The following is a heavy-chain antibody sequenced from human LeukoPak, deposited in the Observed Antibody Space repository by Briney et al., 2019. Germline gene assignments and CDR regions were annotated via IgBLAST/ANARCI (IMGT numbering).Heavy chain of an antibody. J-gene: IGHJ4*02. CDR3: ARNKGVYGSGRNDN. CDR2: INSGGIT. V-gene: IGHV3-53*01. Sequence: GGSLRLSCAASGFTVSGHYWSWVRQAPGKGPEWVSLINSGGITYYADSVKGRFTISRDDSKNTLYLQMNSLRAEDTAVYHCARNKGVYGSGRNDNGGQGTLVTVSS. D-gene: IGHD3-10*01. CDR1: GFTVSGHY.